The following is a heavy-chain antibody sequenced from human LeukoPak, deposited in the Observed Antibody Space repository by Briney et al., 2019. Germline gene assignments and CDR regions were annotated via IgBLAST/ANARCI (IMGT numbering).Heavy chain of an antibody. Sequence: GGSLRLSCAASGFTFSSYSMNWVRQAPGKGLEWVSSISSSSSYIYYANSVKGRFTISRDNAKNSLYLQMNSLRAEDTAVYYCAREWSGWYDYWGQGTLVTVSS. J-gene: IGHJ4*02. CDR1: GFTFSSYS. CDR3: AREWSGWYDY. D-gene: IGHD6-19*01. V-gene: IGHV3-21*01. CDR2: ISSSSSYI.